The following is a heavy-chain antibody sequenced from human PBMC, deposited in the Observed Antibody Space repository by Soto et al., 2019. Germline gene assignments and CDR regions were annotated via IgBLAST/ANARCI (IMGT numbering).Heavy chain of an antibody. D-gene: IGHD3-10*01. V-gene: IGHV4-34*01. CDR3: ASYYGSGSYYNWFDP. CDR2: INHSGST. J-gene: IGHJ5*02. CDR1: GGSFSGYY. Sequence: SETLSLTCAVYGGSFSGYYWSWIRQPPGKGLEWIGEINHSGSTNYNPSLKSRVTISVDTSKNQFSLKLSSVTAADTAVYYCASYYGSGSYYNWFDPWGQGTLVTVSS.